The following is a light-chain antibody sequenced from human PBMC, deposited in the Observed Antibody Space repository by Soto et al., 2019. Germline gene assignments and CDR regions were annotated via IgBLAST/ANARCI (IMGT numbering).Light chain of an antibody. CDR3: CSHTGISYV. Sequence: QSALTQPASLSGSPGQSITISCTGTSSDVGRYNLVSWYQQHPGEVPKVMIYEGSKRPSGVSNRFSGSKSGNTASLTISGLQAGDEADYYCCSHTGISYVFGTGTKVTVL. J-gene: IGLJ1*01. CDR2: EGS. CDR1: SSDVGRYNL. V-gene: IGLV2-23*01.